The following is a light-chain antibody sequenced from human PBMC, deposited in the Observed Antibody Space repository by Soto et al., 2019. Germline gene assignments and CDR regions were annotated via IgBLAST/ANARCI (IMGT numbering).Light chain of an antibody. CDR1: SXNIGNNY. Sequence: QSVLTQPPSVSAAPGQKVTISCXXSSXNIGNNYVFWYQQLPGTAPKLFIYDNDKRPSGIPDRLSXSKSGTSATLGITGLQTGDEADYYCATWDRSLSVGVFGGGTKLTVL. CDR2: DND. CDR3: ATWDRSLSVGV. V-gene: IGLV1-51*01. J-gene: IGLJ2*01.